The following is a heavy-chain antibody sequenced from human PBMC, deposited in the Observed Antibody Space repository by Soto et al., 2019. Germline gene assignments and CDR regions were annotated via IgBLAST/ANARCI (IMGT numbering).Heavy chain of an antibody. J-gene: IGHJ4*02. D-gene: IGHD6-19*01. CDR2: INHSGST. CDR3: ARKPNSSGWAGEDS. V-gene: IGHV4-34*01. Sequence: PSETLSLTCAVYGGSFSGYYWSWIRQPPGKGLEWIGEINHSGSTNYNPSLKSRVTISVDTSKNQFSLNLSSVTAADTAVYYCARKPNSSGWAGEDSWGQGTLVTVPS. CDR1: GGSFSGYY.